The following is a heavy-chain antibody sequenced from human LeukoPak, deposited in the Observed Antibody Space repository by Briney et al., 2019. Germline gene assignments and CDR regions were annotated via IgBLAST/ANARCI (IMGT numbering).Heavy chain of an antibody. CDR1: GFTFSDYY. CDR3: ARDAYPTKEAAPIYYYYYYMDV. D-gene: IGHD6-13*01. CDR2: ISSSGSTI. Sequence: GGSLRLSCAASGFTFSDYYMTWIRQAPGKGLEWVSYISSSGSTIYYADSVKGRFTISRDNAKNSLYLQMNSLRAEDTAVYYCARDAYPTKEAAPIYYYYYYMDVWGKGTTVTVSS. J-gene: IGHJ6*03. V-gene: IGHV3-11*01.